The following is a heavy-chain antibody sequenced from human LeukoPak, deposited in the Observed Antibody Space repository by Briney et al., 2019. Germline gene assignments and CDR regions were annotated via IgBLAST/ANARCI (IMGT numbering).Heavy chain of an antibody. J-gene: IGHJ6*02. CDR3: ARRCFYVSNLYYGMDV. CDR1: GYSFSTYW. D-gene: IGHD4-23*01. V-gene: IGHV5-51*01. Sequence: GAPLKISCKGSGYSFSTYWICCLRQIGGKGVEWSGINDPVDSDTRSSPSFQGHVAISADKPISTAYLQWTSLKASDTAMYYCARRCFYVSNLYYGMDVWGQGTTFTVSS. CDR2: NDPVDSDT.